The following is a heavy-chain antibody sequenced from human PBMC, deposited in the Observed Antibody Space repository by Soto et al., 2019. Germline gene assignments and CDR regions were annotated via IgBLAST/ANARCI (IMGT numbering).Heavy chain of an antibody. D-gene: IGHD2-15*01. CDR1: GFIFSSYG. CDR2: ISYEGSHT. Sequence: QVQLVESGGGVVQPGRSLRLSCAASGFIFSSYGMHWVRQAPGKGLEWVAVISYEGSHTYYADSVKGRFTITRDNSKNTLYLQMNSLRPEDTAVYYCAKQVHCGGGSCCGSEGFDYWGQGTLLTVSS. V-gene: IGHV3-30*18. CDR3: AKQVHCGGGSCCGSEGFDY. J-gene: IGHJ4*02.